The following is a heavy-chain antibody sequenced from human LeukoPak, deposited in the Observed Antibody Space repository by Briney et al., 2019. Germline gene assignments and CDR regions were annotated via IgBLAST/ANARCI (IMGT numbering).Heavy chain of an antibody. CDR2: IIPIFGTA. D-gene: IGHD3-10*01. V-gene: IGHV1-69*05. CDR3: ASPSEGSGTLEYFQH. Sequence: GASVKVSCKASGGTFSGYAISWVRQAPGQGLEWMGGIIPIFGTANYAQKFQGRVTITTDESTSTAYMELSSLRSEDTAVYYCASPSEGSGTLEYFQHWGQGTLVTVSS. J-gene: IGHJ1*01. CDR1: GGTFSGYA.